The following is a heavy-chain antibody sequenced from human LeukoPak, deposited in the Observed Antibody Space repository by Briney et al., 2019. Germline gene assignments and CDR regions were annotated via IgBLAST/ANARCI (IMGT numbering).Heavy chain of an antibody. Sequence: PGGSLRLSCAAPGFTFSSYGMHWVRQAPGKGLEWVAFIRYDGSNKYYADSVKGRFTISRDNSKNTLYLQMNSLRAEDTAVYYCATEYCTNGVCRRYYFDYWGQGTLVTVSS. CDR3: ATEYCTNGVCRRYYFDY. J-gene: IGHJ4*02. CDR2: IRYDGSNK. D-gene: IGHD2-8*01. CDR1: GFTFSSYG. V-gene: IGHV3-30*02.